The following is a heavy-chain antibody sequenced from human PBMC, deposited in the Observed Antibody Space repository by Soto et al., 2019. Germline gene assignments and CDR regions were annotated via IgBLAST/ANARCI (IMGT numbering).Heavy chain of an antibody. Sequence: QVQLVESGGGVVQPGRSLRLSCAASGFTFSSYAMHWVRQAPGKGLEWVAVISYDGSNKHYADSVKGRFTISRDNSKNTLYLQMNSLRAEDTAVYYWGISSGSYYDYGMDVWGQGTTVTVSS. V-gene: IGHV3-30-3*01. CDR1: GFTFSSYA. CDR2: ISYDGSNK. J-gene: IGHJ6*02. CDR3: GISSGSYYDYGMDV. D-gene: IGHD1-26*01.